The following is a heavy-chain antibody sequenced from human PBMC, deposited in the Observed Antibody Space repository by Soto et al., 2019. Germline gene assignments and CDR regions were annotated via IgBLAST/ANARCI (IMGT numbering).Heavy chain of an antibody. CDR3: AKVYGGNSLY. D-gene: IGHD2-21*02. CDR1: XFTXSXYG. J-gene: IGHJ4*02. V-gene: IGHV3-30*18. CDR2: ISYDGSNK. Sequence: QVQLVESGGGVVQPGRSLRLSCAAXXFTXSXYGMHWVRXAPGKGLEWVAVISYDGSNKYYADSVKGRFTISRDNSKNTLYLQMNSLRAEDTAVYYCAKVYGGNSLYWGQGTLVTVSS.